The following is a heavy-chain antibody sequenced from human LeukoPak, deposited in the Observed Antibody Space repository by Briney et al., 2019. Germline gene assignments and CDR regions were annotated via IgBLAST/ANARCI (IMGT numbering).Heavy chain of an antibody. Sequence: PGGSLRLSCAASGFTFSSYAMRWVRQAPGKGLEWVSTISGSGDSTYYADSVKGRFTISRDNSKNTLYLQVNSLRAEDTAVYYSARLTGYSSGWYYFDYWGQGTMDTVSS. CDR3: ARLTGYSSGWYYFDY. D-gene: IGHD6-19*01. J-gene: IGHJ4*02. CDR1: GFTFSSYA. CDR2: ISGSGDST. V-gene: IGHV3-23*01.